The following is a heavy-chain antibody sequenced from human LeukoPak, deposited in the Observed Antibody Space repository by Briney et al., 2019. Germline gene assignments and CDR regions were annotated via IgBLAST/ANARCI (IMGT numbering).Heavy chain of an antibody. CDR1: GFTFSSYE. J-gene: IGHJ6*04. V-gene: IGHV3-48*03. D-gene: IGHD3-10*02. CDR2: ISSSGSTI. Sequence: GGSLRLSCAASGFTFSSYEMNWVRQAPGKGREWVSYISSSGSTIYYADSGKGGFTISRENAKNSLYLQMNSLRAEDTAVYYCAELGITMIGGVWGKGTTVTISS. CDR3: AELGITMIGGV.